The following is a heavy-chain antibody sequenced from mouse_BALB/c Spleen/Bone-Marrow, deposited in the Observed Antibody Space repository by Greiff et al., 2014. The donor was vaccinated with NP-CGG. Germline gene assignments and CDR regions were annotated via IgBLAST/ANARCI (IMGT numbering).Heavy chain of an antibody. CDR3: ARPWGDYFAY. J-gene: IGHJ3*01. CDR1: GYTFTSYV. D-gene: IGHD2-13*01. CDR2: IDPENDGT. V-gene: IGHV1-14*01. Sequence: VQLQQPGPELVKPGASVKVSCKASGYTFTSYVMHWVKQRPGQGLEWIGYIDPENDGTKYNENFRGKAPLTSDESSGIAYMELSSLTSEDSAVYYCARPWGDYFAYWGQGTLVTVSA.